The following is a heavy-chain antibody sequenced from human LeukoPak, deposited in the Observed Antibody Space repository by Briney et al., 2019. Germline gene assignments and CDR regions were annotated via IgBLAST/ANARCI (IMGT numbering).Heavy chain of an antibody. D-gene: IGHD2-15*01. V-gene: IGHV3-48*03. CDR1: GFTFSSYE. J-gene: IGHJ3*02. CDR3: ARGAPLVAVTTGAFDI. CDR2: ISSSASTI. Sequence: GGSLRLSCAASGFTFSSYEMNWVRQAPGKGLEWVSYISSSASTIYSADSVKGRFTISRDNAKNSLYLQMNSLRAEDTAIYYCARGAPLVAVTTGAFDIWGQGTMVTVSS.